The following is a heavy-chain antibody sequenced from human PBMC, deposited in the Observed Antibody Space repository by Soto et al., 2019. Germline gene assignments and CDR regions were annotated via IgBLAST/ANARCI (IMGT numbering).Heavy chain of an antibody. CDR1: GFTFSNAW. D-gene: IGHD3-22*01. CDR2: IKSKTDGGTT. J-gene: IGHJ6*02. V-gene: IGHV3-15*01. CDR3: ATGIVVVTPSGMAV. Sequence: EVQLVESGGGLVKPGGSLRLSCAASGFTFSNAWMSWVRQAPGKGLEWVGRIKSKTDGGTTDYAEPVKGRFTISRNDSKNTRYLQMNRLKTEDTAVYYCATGIVVVTPSGMAVWGQGPTVTVSS.